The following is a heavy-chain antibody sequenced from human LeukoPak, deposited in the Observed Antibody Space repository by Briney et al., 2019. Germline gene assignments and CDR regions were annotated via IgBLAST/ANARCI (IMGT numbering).Heavy chain of an antibody. Sequence: SVKVSCKASGGTFSSYAISWVRHGPAQGLEWMGRIITILGIANYAQKFQGRVTITADKSTSTAYMELSSLRSEDTAVYYCARDSGHYYDSSGYYSGYWGQGTLVTVSS. CDR3: ARDSGHYYDSSGYYSGY. D-gene: IGHD3-22*01. CDR2: IITILGIA. CDR1: GGTFSSYA. J-gene: IGHJ4*02. V-gene: IGHV1-69*04.